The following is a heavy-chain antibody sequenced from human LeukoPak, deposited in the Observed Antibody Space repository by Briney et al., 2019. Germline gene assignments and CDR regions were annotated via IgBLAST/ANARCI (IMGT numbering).Heavy chain of an antibody. J-gene: IGHJ4*02. CDR1: GGSFSGYY. CDR3: AREKVAGRWLLRGAHLDY. D-gene: IGHD5-24*01. CDR2: INHSGST. V-gene: IGHV4-34*01. Sequence: MPSETLSLTCAVYGGSFSGYYWSWIRQPPGKGLEWIGEINHSGSTNYNPSLKSRVTISVDTSKNQFSLKLSSVTAADTAVYYYAREKVAGRWLLRGAHLDYWGQGTLVTVSS.